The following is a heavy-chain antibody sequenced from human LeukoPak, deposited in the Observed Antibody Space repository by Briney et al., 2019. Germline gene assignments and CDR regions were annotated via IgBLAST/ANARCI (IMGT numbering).Heavy chain of an antibody. CDR3: AKDHVTTVSYFDY. Sequence: GGSLRLSCAASGFTFSSYGMHWVRQAPGKGLEWVAVIWYDGSNKYYADSVKGRFTISRDNSKNTLYLQMNSLRAEDTAVYYCAKDHVTTVSYFDYRGQGTLVTVSS. CDR1: GFTFSSYG. CDR2: IWYDGSNK. D-gene: IGHD4-11*01. J-gene: IGHJ4*02. V-gene: IGHV3-33*06.